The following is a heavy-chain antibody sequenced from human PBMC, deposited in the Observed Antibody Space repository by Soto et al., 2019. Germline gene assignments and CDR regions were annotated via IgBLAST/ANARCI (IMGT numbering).Heavy chain of an antibody. V-gene: IGHV1-3*01. CDR2: INAGNGHT. Sequence: QVQLVQSGAEVKKPGASVKVSCKASGYTFTSYAMHWVRQAPGQRLEWMGWINAGNGHTKYSQKFQGRVTITRDTSASTAYMELTSLRSEDTAVYYCARSIGFYYVDYWGQGTLVTVSS. CDR3: ARSIGFYYVDY. D-gene: IGHD3-22*01. J-gene: IGHJ4*02. CDR1: GYTFTSYA.